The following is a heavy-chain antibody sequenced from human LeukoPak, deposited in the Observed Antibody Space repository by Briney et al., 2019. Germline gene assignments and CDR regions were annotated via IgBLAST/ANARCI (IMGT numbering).Heavy chain of an antibody. D-gene: IGHD6-13*01. CDR2: IFYSGTT. CDR3: ARGPSSSWDNYYYYYYMDV. Sequence: SETLSLTFTVSGGSISGYYWGWIRQPPGKGLEYIGFIFYSGTTNYNPSLKSRVTISVDTSKNQFSLKLSSVTAADTAVYYCARGPSSSWDNYYYYYYMDVWGKGTTVTISS. V-gene: IGHV4-59*01. J-gene: IGHJ6*03. CDR1: GGSISGYY.